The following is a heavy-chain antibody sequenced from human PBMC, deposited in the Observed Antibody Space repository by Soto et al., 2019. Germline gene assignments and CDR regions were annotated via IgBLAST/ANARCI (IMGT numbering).Heavy chain of an antibody. CDR3: ARVGTMITFGARGILFDP. J-gene: IGHJ5*02. CDR1: GGSISSGGYY. CDR2: IYYSGST. Sequence: SETLSLTCTVSGGSISSGGYYWSWIRQHPGKGLEWIGYIYYSGSTYYNPSLKSRVTISVDTSKNQFSLKLSSVTAADTAVYSCARVGTMITFGARGILFDPWGQGTLVTVSS. V-gene: IGHV4-31*03. D-gene: IGHD3-16*01.